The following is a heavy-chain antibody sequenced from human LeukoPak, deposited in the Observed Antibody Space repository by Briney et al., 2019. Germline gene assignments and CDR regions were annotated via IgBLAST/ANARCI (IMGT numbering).Heavy chain of an antibody. D-gene: IGHD1-26*01. J-gene: IGHJ3*02. CDR3: AREDGEWELRAFDI. Sequence: ASVKVSCKASGYTFTSYGISWVRQAPGQGLEWMGWISAYNGNTNYAQKLQGRVTMTRDMSTSTVYMELSSLRSEDTAVYYCAREDGEWELRAFDIWGQGTMVTVSS. V-gene: IGHV1-18*01. CDR2: ISAYNGNT. CDR1: GYTFTSYG.